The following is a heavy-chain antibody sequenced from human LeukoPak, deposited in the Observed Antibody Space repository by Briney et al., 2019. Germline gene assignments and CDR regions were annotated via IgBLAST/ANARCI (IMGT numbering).Heavy chain of an antibody. D-gene: IGHD3-16*02. J-gene: IGHJ4*02. CDR1: GGSFSGYY. CDR3: ARFCREWGSYRGPFDY. CDR2: INHSGST. V-gene: IGHV4-34*01. Sequence: SETLSLTCAVYGGSFSGYYWSWIRQPPGKGLEWIGEINHSGSTNYNPSLKSRVTISVDTSKNQFSLKLSSVTAADTAVYYCARFCREWGSYRGPFDYWGQGTLVTVSS.